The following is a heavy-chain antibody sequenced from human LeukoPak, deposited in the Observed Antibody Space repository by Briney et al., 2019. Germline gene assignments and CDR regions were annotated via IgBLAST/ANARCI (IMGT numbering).Heavy chain of an antibody. CDR3: AKISYSSSSLDY. CDR1: GFTFSNYC. Sequence: GGSLRLSCAASGFTFSNYCMTWVRQAPGKGLEWVANIKQDGSQKYYVDSVKGRFTISRDNAKISSYLQMNSLRAEDTAVYYCAKISYSSSSLDYWGQGTLVTVSS. CDR2: IKQDGSQK. D-gene: IGHD6-6*01. J-gene: IGHJ4*02. V-gene: IGHV3-7*01.